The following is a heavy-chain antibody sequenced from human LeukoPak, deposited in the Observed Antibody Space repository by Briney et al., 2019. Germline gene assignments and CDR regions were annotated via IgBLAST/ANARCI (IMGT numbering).Heavy chain of an antibody. CDR1: GITISNYG. J-gene: IGHJ6*03. D-gene: IGHD2-2*01. V-gene: IGHV3-21*01. CDR2: ISGSGGST. Sequence: PGGSLRLSCAASGITISNYGVHWVRQAPGKGLEWVSAISGSGGSTYYADSVKGRFTISRDNAKNSLYLQMNSLRAEDTAVYYCAREKEGYCSRTSCYLDYYYYYMDVWGKGTTVTISS. CDR3: AREKEGYCSRTSCYLDYYYYYMDV.